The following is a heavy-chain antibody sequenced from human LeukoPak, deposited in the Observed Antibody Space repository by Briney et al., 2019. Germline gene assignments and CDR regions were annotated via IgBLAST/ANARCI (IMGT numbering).Heavy chain of an antibody. J-gene: IGHJ5*02. V-gene: IGHV4-59*12. Sequence: PSETLSLTCTVSGGSISSYYWSWIRQPPGKGLEWIGYIHYSGSTNYNPSLKSRVTMSVDTSKNQFSLKLSSVTAADTAVYYCAREAAPKDNWFDPWGQGTLVTVSS. CDR3: AREAAPKDNWFDP. D-gene: IGHD2-15*01. CDR1: GGSISSYY. CDR2: IHYSGST.